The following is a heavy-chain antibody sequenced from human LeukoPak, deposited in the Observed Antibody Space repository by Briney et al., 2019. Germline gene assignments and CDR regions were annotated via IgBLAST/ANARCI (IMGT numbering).Heavy chain of an antibody. CDR3: ARAPDYDFWSGYSQTHFDY. J-gene: IGHJ4*02. Sequence: ASVKVSCKAYGYTFTSFYMHWVRQAPGQGLEWMGIINPSGGSTSYAQKVQGRVTMTRDTSTSSVYMELSSLRSEETAVYYCARAPDYDFWSGYSQTHFDYWGQGTLVTVSS. V-gene: IGHV1-46*03. CDR1: GYTFTSFY. D-gene: IGHD3-3*01. CDR2: INPSGGST.